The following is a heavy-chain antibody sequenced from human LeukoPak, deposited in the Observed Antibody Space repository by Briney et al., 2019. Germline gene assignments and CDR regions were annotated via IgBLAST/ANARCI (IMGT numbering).Heavy chain of an antibody. Sequence: ASVKVSCKASGYTFTGYYIQWVRQAPGQGLEGMGWINPHSGGTNYAQEFQVRVTMTRDTSISTAYMELSSLRPDDTAVYSCARGVTARGFYYYMDIWGNGTTVTISS. D-gene: IGHD2-21*02. CDR2: INPHSGGT. CDR1: GYTFTGYY. CDR3: ARGVTARGFYYYMDI. J-gene: IGHJ6*03. V-gene: IGHV1-2*02.